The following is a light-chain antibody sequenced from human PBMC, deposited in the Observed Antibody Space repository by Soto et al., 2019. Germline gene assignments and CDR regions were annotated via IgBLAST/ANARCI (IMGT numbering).Light chain of an antibody. J-gene: IGLJ2*01. Sequence: QSVLTQPASVSGSPGQSITISCTGTSSDIGTYNYISWYQQHPGKAPKLIIYDVSHRPSGVSNRFSASKAGNTASLTISGFQAEDEADYYCISFTSVNTPVVFGVGTKVPVL. CDR1: SSDIGTYNY. CDR3: ISFTSVNTPVV. V-gene: IGLV2-14*03. CDR2: DVS.